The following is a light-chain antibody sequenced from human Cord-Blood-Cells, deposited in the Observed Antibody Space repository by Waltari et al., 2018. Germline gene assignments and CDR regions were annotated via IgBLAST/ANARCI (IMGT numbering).Light chain of an antibody. CDR3: SSYAGSNNLV. CDR2: EVS. J-gene: IGLJ2*01. V-gene: IGLV2-8*01. Sequence: QSAMTQPPSASGSPGQSVTISCTGNSSDAGGYNYVSWYQQHPGKAPNLMIYEVSKRPSGVPDRFSGSKSGNTASLPVSGLQAEDEADYYCSSYAGSNNLVFGGGTKLTVL. CDR1: SSDAGGYNY.